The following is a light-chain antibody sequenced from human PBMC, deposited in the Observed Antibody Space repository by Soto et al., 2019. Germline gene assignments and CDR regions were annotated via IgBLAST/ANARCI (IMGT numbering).Light chain of an antibody. V-gene: IGLV2-14*03. CDR2: DVT. J-gene: IGLJ1*01. CDR3: SSYTTSSTLV. Sequence: QSVLTQPASVSGSPGQSIAISCTGTSSDVGAYNYVSWYQQYPGQAPKLMIYDVTSRPSGVSDRFSGSKSGNTASLTISGLQAEDEADYYCSSYTTSSTLVFGTGTKVTVL. CDR1: SSDVGAYNY.